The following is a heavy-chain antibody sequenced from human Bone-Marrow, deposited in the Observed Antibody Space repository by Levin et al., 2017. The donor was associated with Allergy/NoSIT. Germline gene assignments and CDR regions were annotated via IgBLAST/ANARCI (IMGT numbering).Heavy chain of an antibody. CDR2: INSDGSST. D-gene: IGHD2-15*01. V-gene: IGHV3-74*01. CDR3: ARWTRIDYFDY. CDR1: GFSFRSYW. J-gene: IGHJ4*02. Sequence: GESLKISCTASGFSFRSYWMHWVRQAPGKGLVWVSRINSDGSSTSYADSVQGRFTISRDNAKNTLYLQMNSLRGEDTAVYYCARWTRIDYFDYWGQGTLVTVSS.